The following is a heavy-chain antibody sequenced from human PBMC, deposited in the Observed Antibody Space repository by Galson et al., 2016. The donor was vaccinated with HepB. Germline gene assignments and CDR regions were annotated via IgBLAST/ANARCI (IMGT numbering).Heavy chain of an antibody. Sequence: LSLTCTVSGGSISSGDHYMDWVRQAPGKGLEWVGRTRDKGQSYTTEYAAAVKGRFTISRDDSKNSVYLQMNSLKTEDTAVDYCAGGLSGKENDIHHWGQGTLVTVST. CDR1: GGSISSGDHY. CDR3: AGGLSGKENDIHH. D-gene: IGHD1-1*01. J-gene: IGHJ1*01. V-gene: IGHV3-72*01. CDR2: TRDKGQSYTT.